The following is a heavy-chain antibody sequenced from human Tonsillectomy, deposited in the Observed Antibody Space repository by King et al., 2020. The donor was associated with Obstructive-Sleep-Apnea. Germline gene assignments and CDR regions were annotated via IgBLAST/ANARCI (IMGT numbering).Heavy chain of an antibody. CDR2: INWNGGST. V-gene: IGHV3-43D*03. CDR1: GFTFDDYA. D-gene: IGHD1-20*01. CDR3: AKDGNPVTGGSRSDYFDC. Sequence: VQLVESGGVVVQPGGSLRLSCAASGFTFDDYAMHWVRQAPGKGLEWVSLINWNGGSTYYADSVKGRFTISRDNGKNSLYLQMNNLGAEDTAKYFCAKDGNPVTGGSRSDYFDCWGQGTLVSVSS. J-gene: IGHJ4*02.